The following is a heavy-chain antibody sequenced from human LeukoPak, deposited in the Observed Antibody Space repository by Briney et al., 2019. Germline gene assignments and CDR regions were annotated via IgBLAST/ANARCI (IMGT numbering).Heavy chain of an antibody. V-gene: IGHV4-34*01. CDR1: GGSFSGYY. J-gene: IGHJ4*02. CDR2: INHSGST. CDR3: ARGIGYYIDY. Sequence: SSETLSLTCAVYGGSFSGYYWSWIRQPPGKGLEWIGEINHSGSTNYNPSLKSRVTISVDTSKNQFSLKLSSVTAADTAVYYCARGIGYYIDYWGQGTLVTVSS. D-gene: IGHD3-22*01.